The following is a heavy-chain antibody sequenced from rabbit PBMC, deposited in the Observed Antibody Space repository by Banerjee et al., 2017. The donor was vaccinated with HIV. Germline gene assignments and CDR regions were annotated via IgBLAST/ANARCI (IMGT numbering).Heavy chain of an antibody. CDR3: ARDYAGYAGYGYANLNL. CDR1: GFSFSGASYY. CDR2: IYTGSGNT. D-gene: IGHD6-1*01. V-gene: IGHV1S40*01. Sequence: QSLEESGGGLVQPEGSLTLTCTASGFSFSGASYYMCWVRQAPGKGLELIACIYTGSGNTYYASWAKGRFTISKTSSTTVTLQMTSLTAADTATYFCARDYAGYAGYGYANLNLWGPGTLVTVS. J-gene: IGHJ4*01.